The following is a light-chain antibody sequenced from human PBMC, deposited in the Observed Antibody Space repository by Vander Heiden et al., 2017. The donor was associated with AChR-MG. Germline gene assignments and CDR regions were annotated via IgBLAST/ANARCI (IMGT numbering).Light chain of an antibody. J-gene: IGLJ3*02. CDR1: SRHTGTNT. Sequence: QSVLTQPPSASGTPGQRVTISCSGSSRHTGTNTVNWYQQLPGTAHNLLSWSNNQRPSGVPDRFAGSKSGTSASPAISGLQSEDEADYCGAAWDDRLNGPVFGGGTKLTVL. V-gene: IGLV1-44*01. CDR3: AAWDDRLNGPV. CDR2: SNN.